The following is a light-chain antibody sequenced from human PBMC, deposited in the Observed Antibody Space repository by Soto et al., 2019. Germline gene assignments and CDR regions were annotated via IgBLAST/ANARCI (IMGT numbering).Light chain of an antibody. CDR3: SSYTSSSTWG. J-gene: IGLJ3*02. CDR2: EVS. V-gene: IGLV2-14*01. CDR1: SSDVGGYNY. Sequence: QSVLTQPASVSGSPRQSITISCTGTSSDVGGYNYVSWYQQHPGKAPKLMIYEVSNRPSGVSNRFSGSKSGNMASLTISGRQAEDEADYYCSSYTSSSTWGFGGGTKVTVL.